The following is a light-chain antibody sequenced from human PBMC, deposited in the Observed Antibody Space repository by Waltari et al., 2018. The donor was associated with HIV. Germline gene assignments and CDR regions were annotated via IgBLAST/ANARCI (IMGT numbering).Light chain of an antibody. Sequence: QSALTQPASVSGSPGQSITISCPGPSSDVGSYNLVPWYQQYPGKVPKLMIYEVSKRPSGVSNRFSGSKSGNTASLTISGLQAEDEADYYCCSYAGSSTPFVFGTATKVTVL. CDR3: CSYAGSSTPFV. J-gene: IGLJ1*01. CDR2: EVS. V-gene: IGLV2-23*02. CDR1: SSDVGSYNL.